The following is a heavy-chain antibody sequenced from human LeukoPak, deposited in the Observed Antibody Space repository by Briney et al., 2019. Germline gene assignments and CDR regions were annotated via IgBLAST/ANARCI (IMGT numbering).Heavy chain of an antibody. CDR3: ARGVADSSGYYSYSDC. D-gene: IGHD3-22*01. CDR2: IYYSGSS. J-gene: IGHJ4*02. V-gene: IGHV4-59*01. CDR1: SGSISSYY. Sequence: SETLSLTCTVSSGSISSYYWSWIRQPPGKGLEWIGYIYYSGSSNYNPSLKSRVTISVDRSKNQYSLKLSSVTAADTAVYYCARGVADSSGYYSYSDCWGQGTLVTVSS.